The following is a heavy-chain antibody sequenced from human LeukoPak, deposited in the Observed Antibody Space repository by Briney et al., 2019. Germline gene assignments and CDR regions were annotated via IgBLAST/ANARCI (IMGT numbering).Heavy chain of an antibody. J-gene: IGHJ4*02. V-gene: IGHV1-2*02. CDR2: INPNSGGT. CDR3: ASRDSSRWYFY. CDR1: GYTLTAYF. D-gene: IGHD6-13*01. Sequence: ASVKVSCKASGYTLTAYFMHWVRQAPGQGLEWMGWINPNSGGTNYAQKFQGRVTMTRDTSSSTAYMELSRLTSDDTAVYYCASRDSSRWYFYWGQGTLGTVSS.